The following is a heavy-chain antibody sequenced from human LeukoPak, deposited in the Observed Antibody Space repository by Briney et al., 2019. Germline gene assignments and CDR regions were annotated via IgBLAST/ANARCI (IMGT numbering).Heavy chain of an antibody. CDR2: IYYSGAT. CDR3: ASRNDILTGYVFDF. V-gene: IGHV4-39*01. Sequence: SETLSLTCTVSGDSVSSSSFFWGFIRQPPGKGLEWVGSIYYSGATYHNPSLKSRVAISVDASQNQFSLNLNSVTAADTAVYYCASRNDILTGYVFDFWGQGTLVTVSS. D-gene: IGHD3-9*01. J-gene: IGHJ4*02. CDR1: GDSVSSSSFF.